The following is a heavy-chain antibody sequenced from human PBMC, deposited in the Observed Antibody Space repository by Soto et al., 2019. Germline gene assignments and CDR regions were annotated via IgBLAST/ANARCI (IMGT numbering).Heavy chain of an antibody. J-gene: IGHJ6*02. CDR1: GESFSGYY. D-gene: IGHD3-9*01. Sequence: SETLSLTCAVYGESFSGYYWSWIRQPPGKGREWIGEINHSGRTNYNPSLKSRVTISADTSKNQFSLKLSSVTAADTAVYYCARESADYDILTGYYQYGMDVWGQGTTVTVSS. V-gene: IGHV4-34*01. CDR3: ARESADYDILTGYYQYGMDV. CDR2: INHSGRT.